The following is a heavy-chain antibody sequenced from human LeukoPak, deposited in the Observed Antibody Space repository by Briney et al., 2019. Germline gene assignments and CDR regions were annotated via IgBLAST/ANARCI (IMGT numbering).Heavy chain of an antibody. Sequence: GGSLRLSCAASGFTFSSYAMSWVRQAPGKGLEWVSAISGSGGSTYYADSVKGRFTISRDNSKNTLYLQMNSLRAEDTAVYYCVRGSLASGVVVYYYYYLDVWGKGTTVTVSS. CDR3: VRGSLASGVVVYYYYYLDV. V-gene: IGHV3-23*01. CDR1: GFTFSSYA. D-gene: IGHD3-3*01. J-gene: IGHJ6*03. CDR2: ISGSGGST.